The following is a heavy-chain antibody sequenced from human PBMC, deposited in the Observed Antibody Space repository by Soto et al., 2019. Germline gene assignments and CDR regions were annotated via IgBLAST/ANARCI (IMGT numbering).Heavy chain of an antibody. CDR3: ARLWQDVVAVPAARARDMDV. D-gene: IGHD2-2*01. CDR1: GGSISSSNYY. J-gene: IGHJ6*03. CDR2: IFHTSGST. Sequence: QLQLQESGPGLVKPSETLSLTCTVSGGSISSSNYYWGWIRQPPGKGLDWVASIFHTSGSTYYNPSLQSRGTISGDTSKNQFSLKLTSVTAADTAVYFCARLWQDVVAVPAARARDMDVWGKGTSVTVSS. V-gene: IGHV4-39*01.